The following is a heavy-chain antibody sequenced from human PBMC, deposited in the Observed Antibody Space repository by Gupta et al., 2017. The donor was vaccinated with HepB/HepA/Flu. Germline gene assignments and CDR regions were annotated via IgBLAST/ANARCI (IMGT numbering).Heavy chain of an antibody. D-gene: IGHD3-16*01. J-gene: IGHJ3*02. CDR3: ARDHYDYTEQAFDI. CDR2: ISYDGSNK. CDR1: GFPFSSYA. Sequence: QVQLVESGGGVVQPGRSLRLSCAASGFPFSSYAMHWVRQAPGKGLEWVAVISYDGSNKYYADSVKGRFTISRDNSKNTLYLQMNSLRAEDTAVYYCARDHYDYTEQAFDIWGQGTMVTVSS. V-gene: IGHV3-30-3*01.